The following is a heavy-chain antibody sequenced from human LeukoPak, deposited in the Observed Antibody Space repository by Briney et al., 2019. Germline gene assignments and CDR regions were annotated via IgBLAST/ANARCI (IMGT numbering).Heavy chain of an antibody. CDR3: ARISPTTQMNN. D-gene: IGHD4-11*01. V-gene: IGHV4-59*12. Sequence: PSETLSLTCTVSGGSISSYYWSWIRQSPGKGLECIGYIHYTGSTNYNPSLKSRVTISVETSKNQFSLKLKSVTAADTAVYYCARISPTTQMNNWGRGTLVTVSS. J-gene: IGHJ4*02. CDR1: GGSISSYY. CDR2: IHYTGST.